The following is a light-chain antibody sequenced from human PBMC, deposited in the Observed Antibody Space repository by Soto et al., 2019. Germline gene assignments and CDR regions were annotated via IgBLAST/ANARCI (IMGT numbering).Light chain of an antibody. CDR2: DAT. CDR3: QQRGDRPPVT. V-gene: IGKV3-11*01. Sequence: IVLTQSPATLSLSPGETATLSCRAGQSVSGNLAWYQQKAGQAPRLLIYDATDRATGIPARFSGSGSGTDLTLTISGLEPEDFAVYCCQQRGDRPPVTFGPGTKVDVK. CDR1: QSVSGN. J-gene: IGKJ3*01.